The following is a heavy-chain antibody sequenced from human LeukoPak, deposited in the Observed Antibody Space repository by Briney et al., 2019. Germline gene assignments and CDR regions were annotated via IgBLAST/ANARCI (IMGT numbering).Heavy chain of an antibody. J-gene: IGHJ4*02. D-gene: IGHD5-24*01. CDR2: FYADGST. Sequence: GGSLRLSCAAPGFTLSSNYMSWVRQAPGKGLEWVSVFYADGSTYYADSAKGRFTISRDNSKNTLYLLMNSLRAEDTAVYYCARGDGYNFSDSWGQGTLVTVSS. CDR3: ARGDGYNFSDS. CDR1: GFTLSSNY. V-gene: IGHV3-66*01.